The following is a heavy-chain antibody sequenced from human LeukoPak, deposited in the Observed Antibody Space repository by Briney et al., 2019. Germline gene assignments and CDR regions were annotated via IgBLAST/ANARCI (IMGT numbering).Heavy chain of an antibody. CDR1: GYTFTGYY. CDR3: ARWGASSWYSRPYYFDY. CDR2: INPNSGGT. Sequence: RASVKVSCKASGYTFTGYYMHWVRQAPGQGLEWMGWINPNSGGTNYAQKFQGRVTMTRDTSISTAYMELSRLRSDDTAVYYCARWGASSWYSRPYYFDYWGQGTLVTVSS. D-gene: IGHD6-13*01. J-gene: IGHJ4*02. V-gene: IGHV1-2*02.